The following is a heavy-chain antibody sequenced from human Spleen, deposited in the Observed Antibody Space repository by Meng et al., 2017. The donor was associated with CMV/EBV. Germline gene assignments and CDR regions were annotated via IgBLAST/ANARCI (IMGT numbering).Heavy chain of an antibody. D-gene: IGHD2-2*01. CDR3: ARGSGVSSSLSRPFDS. V-gene: IGHV4-39*07. CDR2: IYYSGST. CDR1: GGSISPYY. Sequence: SETLSLTCTVSGGSISPYYWGWIRQPPGKGLEWSGSIYYSGSTYYNPSLKRRVTISVDTSKNQFSLRLSSVTAADTAVYYCARGSGVSSSLSRPFDSWGQGMLVTVSS. J-gene: IGHJ4*02.